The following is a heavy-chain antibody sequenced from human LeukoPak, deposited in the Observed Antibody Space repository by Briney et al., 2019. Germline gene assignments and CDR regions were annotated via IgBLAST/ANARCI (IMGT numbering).Heavy chain of an antibody. J-gene: IGHJ4*02. CDR2: ISAYSGST. D-gene: IGHD3-3*01. CDR3: ALAASGYSYYDFWSGSLEED. CDR1: GYTFITSG. Sequence: ASVKVSCKASGYTFITSGITWVRQAPGQGLEWMGWISAYSGSTNYAQKFQGRVTMTTDTSTNTAYMELRSLRSDDPAVYYCALAASGYSYYDFWSGSLEEDWGQGTLVTVSS. V-gene: IGHV1-18*01.